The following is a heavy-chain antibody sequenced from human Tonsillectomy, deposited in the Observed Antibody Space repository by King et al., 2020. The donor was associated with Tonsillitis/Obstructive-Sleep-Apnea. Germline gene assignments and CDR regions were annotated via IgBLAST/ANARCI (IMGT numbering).Heavy chain of an antibody. D-gene: IGHD3-3*01. CDR1: GFTFDDYT. J-gene: IGHJ4*02. V-gene: IGHV3-43*01. CDR3: AKARFLEWFPFDY. Sequence: EVQLVESGGVVVQPGGSLRLSCAASGFTFDDYTMHWVRQAPGKGLEWVSLISWDGGSTYYADSVKGRFTISRDNSKNSLYLQKNSLRTEDTALYYCAKARFLEWFPFDYWGQGTLVTVSS. CDR2: ISWDGGST.